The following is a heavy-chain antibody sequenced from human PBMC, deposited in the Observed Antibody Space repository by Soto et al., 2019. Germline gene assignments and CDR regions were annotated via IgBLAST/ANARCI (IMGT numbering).Heavy chain of an antibody. CDR3: ALAGAAPYYYYGLYF. Sequence: GASVKVSCKTSGYTFSAYDIYWVRQAPGQGLEWMGWIRAYNGDTNYAQKFQTRVTMTTDKSTDTAYMDLRSLTSDDTAIYYCALAGAAPYYYYGLYFWGKGTTVTVSS. CDR1: GYTFSAYD. V-gene: IGHV1-18*01. CDR2: IRAYNGDT. D-gene: IGHD1-26*01. J-gene: IGHJ6*04.